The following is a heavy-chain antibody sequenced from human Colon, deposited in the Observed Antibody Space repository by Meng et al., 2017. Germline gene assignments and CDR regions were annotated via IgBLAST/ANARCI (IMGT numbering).Heavy chain of an antibody. CDR2: IYYTGNT. Sequence: LQESGPGLVRPSEALSLTCTVSGASVSSDSHYWSWIRQSPGKGLEWIGYIYYTGNTNYNPSLASRVSMSLDTSKNHFSLHLTSVTAADTAIYYCARVNGDFDEAWFDPWGQGTLVTVSS. CDR1: GASVSSDSHY. D-gene: IGHD4-17*01. V-gene: IGHV4-61*03. CDR3: ARVNGDFDEAWFDP. J-gene: IGHJ5*02.